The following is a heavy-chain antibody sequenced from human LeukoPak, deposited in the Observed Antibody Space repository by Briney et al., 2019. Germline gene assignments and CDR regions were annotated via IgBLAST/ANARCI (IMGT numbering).Heavy chain of an antibody. Sequence: SETLSLTCTVSGGSISSYYWSWIRQPPGKGLEWIGYIYYSGSTNYNPSLKSRVTISVDTSKNQFSLKLSSVTAADTAVYYCARSSSSWYSNYYYYMDVWGKGTTVTVSS. CDR3: ARSSSSWYSNYYYYMDV. D-gene: IGHD6-13*01. CDR2: IYYSGST. J-gene: IGHJ6*03. V-gene: IGHV4-59*01. CDR1: GGSISSYY.